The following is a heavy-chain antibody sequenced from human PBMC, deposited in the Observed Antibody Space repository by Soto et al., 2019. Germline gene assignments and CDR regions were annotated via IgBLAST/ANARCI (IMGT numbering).Heavy chain of an antibody. CDR1: GYRFAGYW. Sequence: GESLKISRKGSGYRFAGYWITWVRQKPGKGLEWMGRIDPSDSQTYYSPSFRGHVTISATKSITTVFLQWSSLRASDTAMYYCARQIYDSDTGPNFQYYFDSWGQGTPVTVSS. CDR2: IDPSDSQT. CDR3: ARQIYDSDTGPNFQYYFDS. V-gene: IGHV5-10-1*01. J-gene: IGHJ4*02. D-gene: IGHD3-22*01.